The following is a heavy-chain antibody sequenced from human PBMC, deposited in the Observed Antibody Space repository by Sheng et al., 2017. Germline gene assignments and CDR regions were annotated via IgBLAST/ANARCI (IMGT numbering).Heavy chain of an antibody. Sequence: QLQLQESGPGLVKPSETLSLTCTVSGGSISSSSYYWGWIRQPPGKGLEWIGSIYYSGSTYYNPSLKSRVTISVDTSKKQFSLKVSSVTAADTAVYYCARDRFEYSSSYRDYYYMDVWGQGDHGSPVSS. CDR2: IYYSGST. V-gene: IGHV4-39*07. CDR3: ARDRFEYSSSYRDYYYMDV. CDR1: GGSISSSSYY. D-gene: IGHD6-6*01. J-gene: IGHJ6*03.